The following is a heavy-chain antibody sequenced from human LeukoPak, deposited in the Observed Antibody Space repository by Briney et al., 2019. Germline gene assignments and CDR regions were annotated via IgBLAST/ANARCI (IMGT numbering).Heavy chain of an antibody. Sequence: SETLSLTCTVSGGSISSYYWSWIRQPPGKGLEWIGYIYYSGSTTYKPSLKSRVTISVDTSKNQFSLKLTSVTAADTAVYYCASSVTYENAFDIWGQGTMVTVSS. D-gene: IGHD3-16*02. CDR1: GGSISSYY. CDR3: ASSVTYENAFDI. J-gene: IGHJ3*02. V-gene: IGHV4-59*01. CDR2: IYYSGST.